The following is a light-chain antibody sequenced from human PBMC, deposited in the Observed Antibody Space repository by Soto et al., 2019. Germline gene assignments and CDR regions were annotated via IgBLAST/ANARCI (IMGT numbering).Light chain of an antibody. CDR1: QSVSSSY. CDR3: QQYGSSPRET. J-gene: IGKJ1*01. Sequence: EIVLTQSPGTLSLSPGERATLSCRASQSVSSSYLAWYQQKPGQAPRLLIYGASIRATGIPDRFSGSGSGTDFTLTISRLEPEDFAVYYCQQYGSSPRETFGQGTRWMS. V-gene: IGKV3-20*01. CDR2: GAS.